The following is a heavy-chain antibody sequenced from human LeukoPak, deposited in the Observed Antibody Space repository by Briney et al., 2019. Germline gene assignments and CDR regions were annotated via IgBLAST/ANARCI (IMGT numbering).Heavy chain of an antibody. CDR1: GGSIISHY. V-gene: IGHV4-59*11. CDR3: ARGRIVGATRDAFDI. J-gene: IGHJ3*02. CDR2: IYYSGST. D-gene: IGHD1-26*01. Sequence: PSETLSLTCTVSGGSIISHYWSWIRQPPGKGLEWIGYIYYSGSTNYNPSLKSRVTISVDTSKNQFSLKLSSVTAADTAVYYCARGRIVGATRDAFDIWGQGTMVTVSS.